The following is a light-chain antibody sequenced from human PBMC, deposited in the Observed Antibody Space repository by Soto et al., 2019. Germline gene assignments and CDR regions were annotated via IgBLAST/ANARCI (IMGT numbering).Light chain of an antibody. CDR2: DDT. J-gene: IGKJ2*01. V-gene: IGKV1-5*01. CDR1: QSISNW. Sequence: DIQMTQSPSTLATSVGDRVTITCRASQSISNWVAWYQQKSGQGPKLLLYDDTKLAVGVPSRFSGSGYGTEFTLTIRSLQSDDFATYYCQQYHTYSYTFSQGTKLEI. CDR3: QQYHTYSYT.